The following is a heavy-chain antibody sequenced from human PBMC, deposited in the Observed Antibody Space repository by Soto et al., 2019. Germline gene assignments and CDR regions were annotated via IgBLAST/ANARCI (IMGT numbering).Heavy chain of an antibody. J-gene: IGHJ4*02. V-gene: IGHV4-34*01. CDR2: INHSGST. CDR1: GGSFSGYY. CDR3: AKDHYYDSSGYYDY. Sequence: PSETLSLTCAVYGGSFSGYYWSWIRQPPGKGLEWIGEINHSGSTNYNPSLKSRVTISLDTSKNQFSLKLSSVTAEDTAVYYCAKDHYYDSSGYYDYWGQGTLVTVSS. D-gene: IGHD3-22*01.